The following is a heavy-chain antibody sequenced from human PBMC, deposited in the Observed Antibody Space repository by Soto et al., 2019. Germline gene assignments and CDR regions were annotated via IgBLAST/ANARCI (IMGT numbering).Heavy chain of an antibody. CDR3: ARGREMDV. Sequence: QVQLVQSGAEVKKPGSSVKVSCKASGGTFSSYFMQWARQAPEQGLEWMAWINPNGGTTNYAQKFQGRVTVTRDTSINTVYMELSRLTSDDTAVYYCARGREMDVWGQGTTVTVSS. CDR1: GGTFSSYF. CDR2: INPNGGTT. V-gene: IGHV1-2*02. D-gene: IGHD3-10*01. J-gene: IGHJ6*02.